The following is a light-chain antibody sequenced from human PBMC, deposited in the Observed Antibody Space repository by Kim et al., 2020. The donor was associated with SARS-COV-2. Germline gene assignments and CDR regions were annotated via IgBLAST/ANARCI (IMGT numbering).Light chain of an antibody. CDR1: SGSIASNY. J-gene: IGLJ3*02. CDR3: QSYDSSNLWV. V-gene: IGLV6-57*04. CDR2: DDN. Sequence: NFMLTQPHSVSESPGKTVTISCTRSSGSIASNYVQWYQQRPGSAPTTVIYDDNQRPSGVPDRFSGSIDSSSNSASLTISGLKTEDEADYYCQSYDSSNLWVFGGGTQLTVL.